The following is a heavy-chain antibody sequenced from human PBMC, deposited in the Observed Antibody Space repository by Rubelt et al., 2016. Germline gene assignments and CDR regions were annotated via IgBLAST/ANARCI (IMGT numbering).Heavy chain of an antibody. CDR2: IYYSGST. CDR3: ARGDISAAGAPFYY. Sequence: QVQLQESGPGLVKPSETLSLTCTVSDGSINNYYWSWIRQPPGKGLEWIGYIYYSGSTNYNPSLKSRVTISVDTTKNQFSLKLSAVTAADRAVYYCARGDISAAGAPFYYWGQGTLVTVAS. J-gene: IGHJ4*02. V-gene: IGHV4-59*12. D-gene: IGHD6-13*01. CDR1: DGSINNYY.